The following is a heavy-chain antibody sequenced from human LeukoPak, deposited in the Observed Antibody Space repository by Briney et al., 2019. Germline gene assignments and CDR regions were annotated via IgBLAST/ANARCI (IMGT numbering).Heavy chain of an antibody. CDR3: ARDTPGYGPDY. CDR2: IYYSGST. D-gene: IGHD6-13*01. J-gene: IGHJ4*02. Sequence: RSETLSLTCTVSGGSISSYYWSWIRQPPGKGLEWIGYIYYSGSTNYNPSLKSRVTISVDTSKNQFPLKLSSVAAADTAVYYCARDTPGYGPDYWGQGTLVTVSS. V-gene: IGHV4-59*01. CDR1: GGSISSYY.